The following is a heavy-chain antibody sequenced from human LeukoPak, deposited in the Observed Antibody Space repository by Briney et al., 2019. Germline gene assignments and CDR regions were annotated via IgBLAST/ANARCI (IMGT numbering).Heavy chain of an antibody. CDR3: ARVGGANLFDY. CDR1: GFTFSSYA. D-gene: IGHD1-14*01. V-gene: IGHV3-30*04. J-gene: IGHJ4*02. CDR2: IRYGGSSK. Sequence: GGSLRLSCAASGFTFSSYAMHWVRQAPGKGLEWVAVIRYGGSSKYYADSVKGRFTISRDNYKNTLYLQMNSLRAEDTAVYYCARVGGANLFDYCGQGPLVTVSS.